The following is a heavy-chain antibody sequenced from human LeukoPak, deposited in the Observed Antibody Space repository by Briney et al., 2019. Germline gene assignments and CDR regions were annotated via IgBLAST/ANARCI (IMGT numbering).Heavy chain of an antibody. CDR3: AKDKRTREGLIFGVVSEGSVFDY. CDR2: ISGSGGST. Sequence: QPGMSLRLSCAASGFTFSSYAMSWVRQAPGKGLEWVSAISGSGGSTYYADSVKGRFTISRDNSKNTLYLQMNSLRAEDTAVYYCAKDKRTREGLIFGVVSEGSVFDYWGQGTLVTVSS. CDR1: GFTFSSYA. J-gene: IGHJ4*02. V-gene: IGHV3-23*01. D-gene: IGHD3-3*01.